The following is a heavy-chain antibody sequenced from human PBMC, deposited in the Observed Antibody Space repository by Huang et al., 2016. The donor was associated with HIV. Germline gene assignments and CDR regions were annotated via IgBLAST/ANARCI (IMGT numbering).Heavy chain of an antibody. V-gene: IGHV1-69*13. Sequence: QVQLVQSGAEVRKPGSSVKVSCRASGGPFNHFGINWVRQAPGQGLEWMGGISPRFGTRNDAQRFKDRVTITADETTGVVHLEVTSLRSDDTAVYFCAKRGGAWGSPYAFDLWGPGTMVTVSS. CDR1: GGPFNHFG. CDR2: ISPRFGTR. CDR3: AKRGGAWGSPYAFDL. J-gene: IGHJ3*01. D-gene: IGHD3-16*01.